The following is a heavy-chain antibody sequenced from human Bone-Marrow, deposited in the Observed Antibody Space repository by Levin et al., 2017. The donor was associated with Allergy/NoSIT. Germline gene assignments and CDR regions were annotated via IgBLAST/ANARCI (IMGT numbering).Heavy chain of an antibody. Sequence: GESLKISCAASGFTFSSYSMNWVRQAPGKGLEWVSSISSSSSYIYYADSVKGRFTISRDNAKNSLYLQMNSLRAEDTAVYDCARRFRIPPDGYGMDVWGQGTTVTVSS. CDR1: GFTFSSYS. J-gene: IGHJ6*02. V-gene: IGHV3-21*01. CDR3: ARRFRIPPDGYGMDV. CDR2: ISSSSSYI. D-gene: IGHD2-15*01.